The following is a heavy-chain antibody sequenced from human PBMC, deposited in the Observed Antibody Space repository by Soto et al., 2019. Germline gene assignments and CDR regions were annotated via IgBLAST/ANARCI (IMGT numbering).Heavy chain of an antibody. CDR2: IYYSGST. CDR1: GGSISSSSYY. CDR3: MTPRFDY. J-gene: IGHJ4*02. V-gene: IGHV4-39*01. D-gene: IGHD2-15*01. Sequence: PSETLSLTCTVSGGSISSSSYYWGWIRQPPGKGLEWIGSIYYSGSTYYNPSLKSRVTISVDTSKNQFSLKLSSVTAADTAVYYCMTPRFDYSGQGTLVTVSS.